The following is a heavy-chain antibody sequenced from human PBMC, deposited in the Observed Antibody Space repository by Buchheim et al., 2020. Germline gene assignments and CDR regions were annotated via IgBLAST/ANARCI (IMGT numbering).Heavy chain of an antibody. D-gene: IGHD6-19*01. CDR1: GFTFSSYD. CDR3: AKGEVVYSSGWGLDY. V-gene: IGHV3-30*18. Sequence: QVQLVESGGGVVQPGRSLRLSCAASGFTFSSYDMHWVRQAPGKGLEWVAVISYDGSNKYYADSVKGRFTISRDNSKNTLYLQMNSLRAEDTAVYYCAKGEVVYSSGWGLDYWGQGTL. CDR2: ISYDGSNK. J-gene: IGHJ4*02.